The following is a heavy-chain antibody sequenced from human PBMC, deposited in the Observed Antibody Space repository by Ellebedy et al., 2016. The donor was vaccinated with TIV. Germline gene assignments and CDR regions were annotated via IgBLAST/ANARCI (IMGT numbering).Heavy chain of an antibody. CDR3: ATRGGFPDWFDP. J-gene: IGHJ5*02. V-gene: IGHV3-23*01. CDR1: GFTFSSYA. CDR2: ISGSGGTT. Sequence: GGSLRLSXAASGFTFSSYAMSWVRQAPGKGLEWVSAISGSGGTTYYADSVKGRFTVSRDNSKNTLYLQMNSLRAEDTAVYYCATRGGFPDWFDPWGQGTLVTVSS. D-gene: IGHD3-16*01.